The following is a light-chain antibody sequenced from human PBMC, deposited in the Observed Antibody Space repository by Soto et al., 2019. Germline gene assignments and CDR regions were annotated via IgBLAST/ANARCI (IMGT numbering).Light chain of an antibody. Sequence: EIVLTQSPGTLSLSPGEGATLTCRASQSVSSSYLAWYQQKPGQAPRLLIYAASSRAPGIPDRFTGSGSGTDFILTISRPEPEDFAVYYCQHYGSSPRTFGQGTKLEIK. V-gene: IGKV3-20*01. CDR2: AAS. CDR1: QSVSSSY. CDR3: QHYGSSPRT. J-gene: IGKJ2*01.